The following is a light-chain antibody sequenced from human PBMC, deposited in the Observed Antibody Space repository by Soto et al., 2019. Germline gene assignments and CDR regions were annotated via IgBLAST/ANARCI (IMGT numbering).Light chain of an antibody. CDR1: SSDVGGYNY. Sequence: QSVLTQPRSVSGSPGQSVTISCTGTSSDVGGYNYVSWYQQHPGKAPKVMIYDVSKRPSGGPDRFSGSKSGNTASLTISGLQAEDEADYYCCSYVGTNTSYVFGTGTKLTVL. J-gene: IGLJ1*01. V-gene: IGLV2-11*01. CDR3: CSYVGTNTSYV. CDR2: DVS.